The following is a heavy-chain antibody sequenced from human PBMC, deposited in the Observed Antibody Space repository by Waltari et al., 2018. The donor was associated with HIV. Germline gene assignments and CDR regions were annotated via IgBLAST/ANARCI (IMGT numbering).Heavy chain of an antibody. CDR3: ARSSWHDY. D-gene: IGHD6-13*01. V-gene: IGHV3-7*01. J-gene: IGHJ4*02. Sequence: EVQLVESGGGLVRPGGSLRLSCAASGFTFSTYWMNWVRQAPGKGLGWVAKIKQDGSEGHYVDSVKGRFTISRDNAKNSLYLQMNSLRAEDTAVYYCARSSWHDYWGQGTLVTVSS. CDR2: IKQDGSEG. CDR1: GFTFSTYW.